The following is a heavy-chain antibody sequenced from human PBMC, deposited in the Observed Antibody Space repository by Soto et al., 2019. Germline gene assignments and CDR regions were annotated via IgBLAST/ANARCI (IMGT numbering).Heavy chain of an antibody. CDR3: ARGNDLPYYYYGLDV. CDR2: IDPRSGSA. J-gene: IGHJ6*02. Sequence: QVQLVQSGAEVKKPGASVKVSCKASGYTFTTHYIHWVRQAPGQGPEWMGIIDPRSGSAGYAQRFQDSVPMTRDKPTSTFYRELSSLRSEDTAVYDCARGNDLPYYYYGLDVWGHGTTVTVSS. CDR1: GYTFTTHY. D-gene: IGHD1-1*01. V-gene: IGHV1-46*03.